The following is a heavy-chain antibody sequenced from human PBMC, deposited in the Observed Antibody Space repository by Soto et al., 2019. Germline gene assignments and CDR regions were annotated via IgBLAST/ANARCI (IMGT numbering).Heavy chain of an antibody. CDR2: INPNSGRT. Sequence: ASVKVSCKASGYSVTSYYMHWVRQAPGQGLEWMGIINPNSGRTTYAQKFQGRVTMTRDTSTSTVYMELTSLTSGDTAVYYCARAGIAYCSSTTCYLYYYVMDVWGQGTTVTVSS. CDR3: ARAGIAYCSSTTCYLYYYVMDV. CDR1: GYSVTSYY. J-gene: IGHJ6*02. V-gene: IGHV1-46*01. D-gene: IGHD2-2*01.